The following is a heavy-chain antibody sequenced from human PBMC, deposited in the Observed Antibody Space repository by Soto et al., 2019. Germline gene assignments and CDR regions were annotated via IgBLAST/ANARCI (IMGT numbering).Heavy chain of an antibody. Sequence: ASVKVSCKASGYTFTSYAMHWVRQAPGQRLEWMGWINAGNGNTKYSQKFQGRVTITRDTSASTAYMELSSLRSEDTAVYYCARDLLELRSPVGYWGQGTLVTAPQ. V-gene: IGHV1-3*01. CDR3: ARDLLELRSPVGY. D-gene: IGHD1-7*01. CDR2: INAGNGNT. CDR1: GYTFTSYA. J-gene: IGHJ4*02.